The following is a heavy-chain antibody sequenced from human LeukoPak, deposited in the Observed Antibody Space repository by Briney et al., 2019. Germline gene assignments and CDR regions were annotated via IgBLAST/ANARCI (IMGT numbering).Heavy chain of an antibody. J-gene: IGHJ4*02. CDR2: IKSKTDGGTT. CDR3: TTDRREGSYYNFDY. CDR1: GFTFSNAW. V-gene: IGHV3-15*01. D-gene: IGHD1-26*01. Sequence: PGGSLRLSCAASGFTFSNAWMSWVRQAPRKGLEWVDRIKSKTDGGTTDYAAPVKGRFTISRDDSKNTLYLQMNSLKTEDTAVYYCTTDRREGSYYNFDYWGQGTLVTVSS.